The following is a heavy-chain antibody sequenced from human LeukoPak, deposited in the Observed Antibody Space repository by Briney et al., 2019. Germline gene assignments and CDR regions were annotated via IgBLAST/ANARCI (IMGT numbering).Heavy chain of an antibody. V-gene: IGHV3-7*05. CDR2: INQDGSEK. Sequence: GGSLRLSCATSGFTFSNYWMSWVRQAPGKGLEWVANINQDGSEKYYVGSVKGRFTISRDNAKSSLYLQMDSLRAEDTAVYYCARDGNDGFDYWGQGTLVTVSS. D-gene: IGHD1-14*01. CDR3: ARDGNDGFDY. J-gene: IGHJ4*02. CDR1: GFTFSNYW.